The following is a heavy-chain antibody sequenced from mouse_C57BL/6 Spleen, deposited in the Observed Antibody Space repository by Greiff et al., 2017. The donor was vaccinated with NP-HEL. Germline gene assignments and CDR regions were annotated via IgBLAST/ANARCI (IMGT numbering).Heavy chain of an antibody. CDR3: TRFITYWYFDV. D-gene: IGHD1-1*01. V-gene: IGHV1-15*01. Sequence: VQLQQSGAELVRPGASVTLSCKASGYTFTDYEMHWVKQTPVHGLEWIGAIDPETGGTAYNQKFKGKAILTADKSSSTAYMELRSLTSEDSAVYYCTRFITYWYFDVWGTGTTVTVSS. J-gene: IGHJ1*03. CDR1: GYTFTDYE. CDR2: IDPETGGT.